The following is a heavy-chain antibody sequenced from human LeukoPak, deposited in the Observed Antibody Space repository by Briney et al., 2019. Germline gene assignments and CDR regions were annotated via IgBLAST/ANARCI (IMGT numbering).Heavy chain of an antibody. CDR3: ARGWIAVAGTDYYYYMDV. CDR2: INWNDGST. J-gene: IGHJ6*03. V-gene: IGHV3-20*04. D-gene: IGHD6-19*01. CDR1: GFTFDGYG. Sequence: GGSLRLSCAASGFTFDGYGMSWVRQAPGKGLEWVSGINWNDGSTGYADSVKGRFTISRDNAKNSLYLQMNSLRAEDTALYYCARGWIAVAGTDYYYYMDVWGKGTTVTVSS.